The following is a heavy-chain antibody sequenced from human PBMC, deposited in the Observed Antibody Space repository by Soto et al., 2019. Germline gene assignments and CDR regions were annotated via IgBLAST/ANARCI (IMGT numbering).Heavy chain of an antibody. CDR2: VYYSGST. Sequence: SETLSLTCSVSGGSISNGDYYWSWIRQPPGKGLEWIGYVYYSGSTFYNPSLKSRFTISIDTSKNQFSLKLSSVTAADTAVYFCARTALRRWFDSWGQGTLVTVSS. CDR3: ARTALRRWFDS. V-gene: IGHV4-30-4*01. J-gene: IGHJ5*01. CDR1: GGSISNGDYY. D-gene: IGHD5-18*01.